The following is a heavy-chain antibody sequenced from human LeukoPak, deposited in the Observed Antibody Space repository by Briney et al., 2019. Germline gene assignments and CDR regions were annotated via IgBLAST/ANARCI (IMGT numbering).Heavy chain of an antibody. CDR2: IYYSGST. Sequence: SQTLSPTCTVSGGSISSGGYYWSWIRQHPGKGLEWIGYIYYSGSTYYNPSLKSRVTISVDTSKNQFSLKLSSVTAADTAVYYCASHDPQSNWFDPWGQGTLVTVSS. V-gene: IGHV4-31*03. CDR1: GGSISSGGYY. D-gene: IGHD1-1*01. CDR3: ASHDPQSNWFDP. J-gene: IGHJ5*02.